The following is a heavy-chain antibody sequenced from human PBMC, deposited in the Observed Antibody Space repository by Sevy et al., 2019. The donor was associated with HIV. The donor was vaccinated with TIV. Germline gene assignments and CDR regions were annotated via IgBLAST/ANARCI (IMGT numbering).Heavy chain of an antibody. CDR3: ARDGFGSRSYFDY. Sequence: ASVKVSCKASGYTFTGYYMHWVRQAPGQGLEWMGWINPNSGGTNYAQKFQGRVTMTRDTCISTAYMELSRLRSDDTAVYYCARDGFGSRSYFDYWGQGTLVTVSS. CDR2: INPNSGGT. J-gene: IGHJ4*02. V-gene: IGHV1-2*02. CDR1: GYTFTGYY. D-gene: IGHD3-16*01.